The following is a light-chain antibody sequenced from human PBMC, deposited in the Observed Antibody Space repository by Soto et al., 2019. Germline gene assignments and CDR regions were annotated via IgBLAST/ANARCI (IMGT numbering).Light chain of an antibody. V-gene: IGKV3-15*01. CDR1: QSVSSK. CDR3: QQYNIWPPWT. J-gene: IGKJ1*01. Sequence: EIVMTQSPATLSVSPGERATLSCRASQSVSSKLAWYQQKPGQPPRLLIYGASTRATGIPARFSGSGSGTEFTLTISSLQSEDFAVYYCQQYNIWPPWTFGQGTKVEIK. CDR2: GAS.